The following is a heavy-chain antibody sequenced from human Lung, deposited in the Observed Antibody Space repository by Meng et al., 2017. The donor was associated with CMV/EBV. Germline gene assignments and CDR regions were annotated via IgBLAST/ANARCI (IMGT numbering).Heavy chain of an antibody. J-gene: IGHJ6*02. CDR1: GGSLSNSY. V-gene: IGHV4-59*01. Sequence: SXTLSLXCAVSGGSLSNSYWNWIRQPPGKGLEWIGYIYYTGKTNYSPSLKSRVTISLDASKKHFSLNLRSLTASDTAVYYCARAAPWDYYYGMDVSGQGPTVTVSS. D-gene: IGHD1-26*01. CDR2: IYYTGKT. CDR3: ARAAPWDYYYGMDV.